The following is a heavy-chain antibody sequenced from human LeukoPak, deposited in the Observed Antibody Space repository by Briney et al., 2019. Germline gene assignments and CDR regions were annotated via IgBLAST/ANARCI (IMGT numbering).Heavy chain of an antibody. CDR2: IYYSGST. CDR3: ATHDRRYSYGEDDY. CDR1: GGSISSSSYY. J-gene: IGHJ4*02. V-gene: IGHV4-39*07. Sequence: SSETLSLTCTVSGGSISSSSYYWGWIRQPPGKGLEWIGSIYYSGSTYYNPSLKSRVTISVDTSKNQFSLKLSSVTAADTAVYYCATHDRRYSYGEDDYWGQGTLVTVSS. D-gene: IGHD5-18*01.